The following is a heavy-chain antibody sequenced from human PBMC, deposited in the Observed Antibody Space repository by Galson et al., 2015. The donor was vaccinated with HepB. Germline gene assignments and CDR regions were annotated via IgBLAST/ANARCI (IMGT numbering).Heavy chain of an antibody. Sequence: SLRLSCASSQFTSDNHVMHWVRQAPGKGLEYVSAITFDGDTTYYADSVKGRFTISRDNSKNTLFLQMSSLRPDDTAVYYCVRGHYFGNWDHRTLVIVSS. CDR1: QFTSDNHV. V-gene: IGHV3-64D*06. CDR2: ITFDGDTT. J-gene: IGHJ4*01. D-gene: IGHD3-10*01. CDR3: VRGHYFGN.